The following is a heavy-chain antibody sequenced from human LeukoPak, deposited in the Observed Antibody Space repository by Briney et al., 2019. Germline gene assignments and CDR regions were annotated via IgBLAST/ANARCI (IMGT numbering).Heavy chain of an antibody. CDR1: GYTLTELS. Sequence: ASVKVSCKVSGYTLTELSMHWVRQAPGKGLEWMGGFDPEDGETIYAQKFQGRVTMTEDTSTDTAYMELSSLRSEDTAVYYCALRVPPVPAAMQDWFDPWGRGTLVTVSS. D-gene: IGHD2-2*01. CDR2: FDPEDGET. V-gene: IGHV1-24*01. CDR3: ALRVPPVPAAMQDWFDP. J-gene: IGHJ5*02.